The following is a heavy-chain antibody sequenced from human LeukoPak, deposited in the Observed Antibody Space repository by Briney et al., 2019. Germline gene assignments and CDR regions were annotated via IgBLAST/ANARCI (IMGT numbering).Heavy chain of an antibody. CDR2: ISSGSSYI. V-gene: IGHV3-21*04. Sequence: GGSLRLSCAASGFTFSSYSMNWVRQAPGKGLEWVSSISSGSSYIYYADSVKGRFTISRDNAKNSLHLQMNGLRAEDTAVYYCARAYRVDFGEFLDYWGQGTLVTVSS. D-gene: IGHD3-10*01. J-gene: IGHJ4*02. CDR1: GFTFSSYS. CDR3: ARAYRVDFGEFLDY.